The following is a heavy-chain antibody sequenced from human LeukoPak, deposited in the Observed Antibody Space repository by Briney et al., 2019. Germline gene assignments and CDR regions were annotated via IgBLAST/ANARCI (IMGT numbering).Heavy chain of an antibody. J-gene: IGHJ6*03. CDR3: ARDEFSMVRGVMGYMDV. Sequence: PSETLSLTCTVSGYSISSGYYWGWIRQPPGKGLEWIGSIYHSGSTYYNPSLKSRVTISVDTSKNQFSLKLSSVTAADTAVYYCARDEFSMVRGVMGYMDVWGKGTTVTVSS. V-gene: IGHV4-38-2*02. CDR2: IYHSGST. D-gene: IGHD3-10*01. CDR1: GYSISSGYY.